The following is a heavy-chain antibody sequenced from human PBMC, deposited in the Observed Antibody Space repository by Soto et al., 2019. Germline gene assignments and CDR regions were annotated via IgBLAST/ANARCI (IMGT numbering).Heavy chain of an antibody. CDR1: GFTFSSYW. D-gene: IGHD6-19*01. CDR2: IHFDGSTT. V-gene: IGHV3-74*01. CDR3: ARDAYISGYYQFDY. J-gene: IGHJ4*02. Sequence: EVQLVESGGGLVQPGGSLRLSCAASGFTFSSYWMHWVRQVPGKGLVWVSRIHFDGSTTHYADSVKGRFTISRDNAKNTLSLQMNNLRAEDTAVYYCARDAYISGYYQFDYWGQGTLVTVSS.